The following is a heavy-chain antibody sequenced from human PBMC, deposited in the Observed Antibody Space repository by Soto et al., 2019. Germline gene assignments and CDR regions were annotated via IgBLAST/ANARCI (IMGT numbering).Heavy chain of an antibody. CDR3: ARGGGSPDY. CDR1: GGSISSYY. D-gene: IGHD1-26*01. V-gene: IGHV4-59*08. Sequence: QVQLQESGPGLVKPSETLSRTCTVSGGSISSYYWSWIRQPPGKGLEWIGYIYYSGSTNYNPSLKSRVTISVDTSKNQFSLKLTSVTAADTAVYYCARGGGSPDYWGQGTLVTVSS. J-gene: IGHJ4*02. CDR2: IYYSGST.